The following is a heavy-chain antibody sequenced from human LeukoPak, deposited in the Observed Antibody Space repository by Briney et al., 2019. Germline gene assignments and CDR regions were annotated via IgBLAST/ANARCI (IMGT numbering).Heavy chain of an antibody. J-gene: IGHJ4*02. CDR3: ARGGSSGWSFDY. V-gene: IGHV4-59*07. D-gene: IGHD6-19*01. CDR1: GGSISSYY. CDR2: IYYSGNT. Sequence: PADTLSLTCTVSGGSISSYYWSWIRQPPGKGLEWTGYIYYSGNTNYNPSLKSRVTISVDTSKNQLSLKLSSVTAADTAVYYCARGGSSGWSFDYWGQGTLVTVSS.